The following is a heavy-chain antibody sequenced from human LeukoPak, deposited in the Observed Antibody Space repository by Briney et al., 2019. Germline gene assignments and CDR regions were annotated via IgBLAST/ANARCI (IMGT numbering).Heavy chain of an antibody. J-gene: IGHJ4*02. V-gene: IGHV4-34*01. D-gene: IGHD3-10*01. CDR1: GGSFSGYY. CDR2: INLRGST. Sequence: NHSETLSLTCAVYGGSFSGYYWSWIRQPPGKGLEWIGEINLRGSTNYNPSLKSRVTISVDTSKNQFSLKLSSVTAAETAVYYCARGHGSGSYYNADYWGQGTQVTVSS. CDR3: ARGHGSGSYYNADY.